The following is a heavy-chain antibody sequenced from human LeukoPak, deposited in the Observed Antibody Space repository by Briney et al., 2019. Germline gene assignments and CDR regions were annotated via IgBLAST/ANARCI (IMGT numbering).Heavy chain of an antibody. Sequence: GGSLRLSCAASGFTFTNYGIHWVRQAPGKGLEWVAFIRDDGSDKYYADSVKGRFTISRDNPKKTLYLQMKILRPEDTAVYYCATLYYSHAFDMWGHGTVVTVSS. J-gene: IGHJ3*02. V-gene: IGHV3-30*02. CDR3: ATLYYSHAFDM. CDR1: GFTFTNYG. CDR2: IRDDGSDK. D-gene: IGHD3-10*01.